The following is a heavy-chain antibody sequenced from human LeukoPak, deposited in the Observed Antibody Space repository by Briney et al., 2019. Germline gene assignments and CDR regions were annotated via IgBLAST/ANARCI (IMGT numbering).Heavy chain of an antibody. Sequence: GESLKISCKGSGYSFTSYWIGWVRQMPGKGLEWMGIICPGDSDTRYSPSLQGQVTISADKSISTAYLQWSSLKASDTAMYYCARFTEHDAFDIWGQGTMVTVSS. V-gene: IGHV5-51*01. CDR2: ICPGDSDT. CDR1: GYSFTSYW. J-gene: IGHJ3*02. D-gene: IGHD1-14*01. CDR3: ARFTEHDAFDI.